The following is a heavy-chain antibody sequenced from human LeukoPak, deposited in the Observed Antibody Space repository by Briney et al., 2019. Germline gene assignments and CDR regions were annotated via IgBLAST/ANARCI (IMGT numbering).Heavy chain of an antibody. Sequence: GASVKVSCKASGYTFTSYDINWVRQATGQGLEWMGGIIPIFGTTNYAQKFQGRVTITADESTSTACMELSSLRSEDTAVYYCARSHYSSYWDNGPHYYYYYMDVWGKGTTVTVSS. J-gene: IGHJ6*03. D-gene: IGHD6-6*01. V-gene: IGHV1-69*13. CDR3: ARSHYSSYWDNGPHYYYYYMDV. CDR2: IIPIFGTT. CDR1: GYTFTSYD.